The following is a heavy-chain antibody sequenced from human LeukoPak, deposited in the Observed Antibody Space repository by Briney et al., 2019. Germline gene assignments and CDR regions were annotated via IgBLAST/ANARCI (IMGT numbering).Heavy chain of an antibody. CDR3: AREGYYYGSGRLYDY. CDR2: IWYDGSNK. J-gene: IGHJ4*02. V-gene: IGHV3-33*08. Sequence: PGGSLRLSCAASGFTFSNYGMHWVRQAPGKGLEWVAVIWYDGSNKYYADSVKGRFTISRDNSKNTLYLQMNSLRAEDTAVYYCAREGYYYGSGRLYDYWGQGTLVTVSS. D-gene: IGHD3-10*01. CDR1: GFTFSNYG.